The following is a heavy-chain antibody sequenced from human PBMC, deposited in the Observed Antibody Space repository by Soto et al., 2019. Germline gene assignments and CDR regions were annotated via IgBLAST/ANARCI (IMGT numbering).Heavy chain of an antibody. J-gene: IGHJ4*02. V-gene: IGHV4-34*01. D-gene: IGHD5-18*01. CDR3: ASRGTAMVDY. Sequence: SETLSLTCAVYGGSFSGYYWSWIRQPPGKGLEWIGEINHSGSTNYNPSLKSRVTISVDTSKNQFSLKLSSVTAADTAVYYCASRGTAMVDYWGQGTLVTVSS. CDR1: GGSFSGYY. CDR2: INHSGST.